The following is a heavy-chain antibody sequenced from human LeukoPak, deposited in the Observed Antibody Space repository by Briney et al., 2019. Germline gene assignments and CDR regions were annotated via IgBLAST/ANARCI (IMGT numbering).Heavy chain of an antibody. CDR1: GFTFSSYA. CDR3: ARVRYYYDSSGSDAFDI. J-gene: IGHJ3*02. CDR2: ISYDGSNK. Sequence: GGSLRLSCAASGFTFSSYAMHWVRQAPGKGLEWVAVISYDGSNKYYADSVKGRFTISRDNAKNPLYLQMNSLRAEDTAVYYCARVRYYYDSSGSDAFDIWGQGTMVTVSS. D-gene: IGHD3-22*01. V-gene: IGHV3-30*04.